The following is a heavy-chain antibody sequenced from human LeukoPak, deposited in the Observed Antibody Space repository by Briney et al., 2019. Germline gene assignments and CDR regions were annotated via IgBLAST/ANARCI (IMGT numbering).Heavy chain of an antibody. CDR1: GGSISTSY. J-gene: IGHJ5*02. V-gene: IGHV4-59*08. Sequence: SETLSLTCTVSGGSISTSYWSWIRQPPGKGLEWIGYIYYSGSTNYNPSLKSRVTLSVDTSKNQFSLKLTSVTAADTAVYYCARPVGATPYSWFDPWGQGTLVTVSS. CDR2: IYYSGST. CDR3: ARPVGATPYSWFDP. D-gene: IGHD1-26*01.